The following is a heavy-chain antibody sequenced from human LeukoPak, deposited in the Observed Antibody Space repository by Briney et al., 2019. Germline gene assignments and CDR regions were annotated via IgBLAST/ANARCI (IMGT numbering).Heavy chain of an antibody. CDR3: ARGSLVVVAAGWFDP. J-gene: IGHJ5*02. CDR1: GYSFTSYW. CDR2: IYPGDSDT. V-gene: IGHV5-51*01. D-gene: IGHD2-15*01. Sequence: GESLKISCKGSGYSFTSYWIGWVRQMPGKGLEWMGIIYPGDSDTRYSPSFQGQVTISADKSISTAYLQWSSLKASDTAMYYCARGSLVVVAAGWFDPWGQGTLATVSS.